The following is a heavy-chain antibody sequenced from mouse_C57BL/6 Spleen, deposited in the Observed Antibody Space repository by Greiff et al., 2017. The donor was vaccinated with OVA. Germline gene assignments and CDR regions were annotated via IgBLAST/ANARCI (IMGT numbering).Heavy chain of an antibody. V-gene: IGHV2-9-1*01. J-gene: IGHJ4*01. Sequence: VQLVESGPGLVAPSQSLSITCTVSGFSLTSYAISWVRQPPGKGLEWLGVIWTGGGTNYNSALKSRLSISKDNSKSQVFLKMNSLQTDDTARYYCARMDYGSSYDAMDYWGQGTSVTVSS. D-gene: IGHD1-1*01. CDR1: GFSLTSYA. CDR2: IWTGGGT. CDR3: ARMDYGSSYDAMDY.